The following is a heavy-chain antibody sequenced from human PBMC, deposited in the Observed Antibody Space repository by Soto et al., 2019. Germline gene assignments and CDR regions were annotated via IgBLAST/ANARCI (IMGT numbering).Heavy chain of an antibody. D-gene: IGHD1-20*01. Sequence: PSGTMSLTCTVSGGSISSYFWSLIWQPPGKGLEWIGYIYYSGSTSYNPSLKSRVTISVDTSKNQFALKLSSVTAADTAVYFCARHTHYNWSRVYSYYYMDVWGKGTSVTVSS. V-gene: IGHV4-59*08. CDR2: IYYSGST. J-gene: IGHJ6*03. CDR3: ARHTHYNWSRVYSYYYMDV. CDR1: GGSISSYF.